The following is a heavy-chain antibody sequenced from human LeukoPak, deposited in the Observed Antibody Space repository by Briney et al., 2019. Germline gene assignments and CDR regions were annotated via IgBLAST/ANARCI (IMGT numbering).Heavy chain of an antibody. CDR1: GGSISSYY. D-gene: IGHD3-10*01. J-gene: IGHJ5*02. Sequence: PSETLSLTCTVSGGSISSYYWSWIRQPPGKGLEWIGYIYYSGSTNYNPSLKSRVTISVDTSKNQFSLKLSSVTAADTAVYYCAIEVRGVNGWFDPWGQGTLVTVSS. CDR3: AIEVRGVNGWFDP. V-gene: IGHV4-59*01. CDR2: IYYSGST.